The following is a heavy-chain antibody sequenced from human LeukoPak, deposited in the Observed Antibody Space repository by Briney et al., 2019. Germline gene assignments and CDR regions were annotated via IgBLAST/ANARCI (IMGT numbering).Heavy chain of an antibody. Sequence: PSETLSLTCAVYGGSFSGYYWSWIRQPPGKGLEWMGEINHSGSTNYNPALKRRVTISVDTSTNRFSLTLSSVTAADTAVYYCARRTYYDFWSGQAPFDYWGQGTLVTVSS. V-gene: IGHV4-34*01. D-gene: IGHD3-3*01. J-gene: IGHJ4*02. CDR3: ARRTYYDFWSGQAPFDY. CDR1: GGSFSGYY. CDR2: INHSGST.